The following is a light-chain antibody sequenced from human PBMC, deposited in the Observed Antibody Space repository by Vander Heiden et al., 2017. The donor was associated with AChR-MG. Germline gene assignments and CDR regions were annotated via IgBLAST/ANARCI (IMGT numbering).Light chain of an antibody. V-gene: IGKV1-39*01. Sequence: DIQMTHSPSSLSASVGDSVTTTCPASQSISSYLNWYQQKPGKAPKLLIYAASSLQSGVPSRFSGSGSGTDFTLTISRLQPEDFATYYCQQSYSTPLTFGGGTKVEIK. CDR3: QQSYSTPLT. J-gene: IGKJ4*01. CDR2: AAS. CDR1: QSISSY.